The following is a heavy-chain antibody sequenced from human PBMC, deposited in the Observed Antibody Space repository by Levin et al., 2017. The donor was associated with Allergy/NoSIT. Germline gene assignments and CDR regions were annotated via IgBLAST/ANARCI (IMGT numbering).Heavy chain of an antibody. CDR3: ARLATVVTPSSHYYFDY. J-gene: IGHJ4*02. Sequence: PSETLSLTCSVSGGSINGYYWSWIRQPPGKGLEWIGYIYYSGSTNYNPSLKSRLTISVDTSKNQFSLKLSSVTAADTAVYYCARLATVVTPSSHYYFDYWGQGTLVTVSS. D-gene: IGHD4-23*01. V-gene: IGHV4-59*08. CDR1: GGSINGYY. CDR2: IYYSGST.